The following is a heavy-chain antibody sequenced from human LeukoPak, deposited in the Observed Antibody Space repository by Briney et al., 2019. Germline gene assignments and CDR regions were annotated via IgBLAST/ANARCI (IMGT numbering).Heavy chain of an antibody. CDR1: GFTFSRLA. Sequence: GGSLRLSCAASGFTFSRLAMTWVRQAPGKGLEWVSTISASGPYYADAVRGRFTISRDNSRNTLSMQMDSLRAEDTAVYYCAKDHESDGYPCLDHWGLGTLVTVSS. D-gene: IGHD3-22*01. V-gene: IGHV3-23*01. CDR2: ISASGP. CDR3: AKDHESDGYPCLDH. J-gene: IGHJ4*02.